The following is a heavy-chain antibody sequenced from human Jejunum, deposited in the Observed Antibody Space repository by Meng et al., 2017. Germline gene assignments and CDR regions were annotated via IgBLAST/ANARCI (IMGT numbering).Heavy chain of an antibody. CDR3: ARGGYYYFDY. CDR1: VGSIRSVYW. D-gene: IGHD5-18*01. J-gene: IGHJ4*02. V-gene: IGHV4-4*02. Sequence: QLQDQSPRRLTPCETLSVTSSVSVGSIRSVYWCTWVSQSRGNGLEWIGEIYHSGSTNYNPSLKSRVTISVDKSKNQFSLKLTSVTAADTAVYYCARGGYYYFDYWGQGTLVTVSS. CDR2: IYHSGST.